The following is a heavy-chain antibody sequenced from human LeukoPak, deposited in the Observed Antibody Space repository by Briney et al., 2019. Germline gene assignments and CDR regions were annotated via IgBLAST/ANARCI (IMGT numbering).Heavy chain of an antibody. V-gene: IGHV1-18*04. CDR1: GYTFTGYY. D-gene: IGHD5/OR15-5a*01. CDR3: ARGGLDYYYGMDV. CDR2: ISAYNGNT. Sequence: ASVKVSCKASGYTFTGYYMHWVRQAPGQGLEWMGWISAYNGNTNYAQKLQGRVTMTTDTSTSTAYMELRSLRSDDTAVYYCARGGLDYYYGMDVWGQGTTVTVSS. J-gene: IGHJ6*02.